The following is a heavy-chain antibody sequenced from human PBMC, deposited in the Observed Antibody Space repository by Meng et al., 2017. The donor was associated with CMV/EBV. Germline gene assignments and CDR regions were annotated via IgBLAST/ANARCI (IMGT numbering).Heavy chain of an antibody. D-gene: IGHD2-2*01. V-gene: IGHV1-69*01. Sequence: HVLLVMCVAEFMKRVFSVKVSCNAVGGCFSSDAIRRVRQALGQGLVWMRGIIPMFGTAHYVEKFQGSVTITADESTSTDYMELSSLRSEDTAVYYCARNQPSRGCSHEDHWGQGTLVTVSS. CDR2: IIPMFGTA. J-gene: IGHJ4*02. CDR1: GGCFSSDA. CDR3: ARNQPSRGCSHEDH.